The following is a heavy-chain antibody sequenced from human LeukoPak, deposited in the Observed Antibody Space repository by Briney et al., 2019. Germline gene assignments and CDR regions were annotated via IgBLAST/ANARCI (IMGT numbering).Heavy chain of an antibody. CDR1: GFTFSTHG. CDR2: IWHDGGRK. D-gene: IGHD5-12*01. Sequence: GGSLRLSCVVSGFTFSTHGFHWVRQAPGKGLEWVSVIWHDGGRKEYADSVRGRFTISRDNSNLYLQMNGLRAEDTAIYYCARDVGNSGFNLDYWGQGTPVTVSS. CDR3: ARDVGNSGFNLDY. J-gene: IGHJ4*02. V-gene: IGHV3-33*01.